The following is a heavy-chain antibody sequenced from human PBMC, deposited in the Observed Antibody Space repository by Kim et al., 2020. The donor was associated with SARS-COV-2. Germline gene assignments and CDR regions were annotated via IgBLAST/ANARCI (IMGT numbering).Heavy chain of an antibody. CDR3: VRHERPIAWFGELMGWFDP. D-gene: IGHD3-10*01. V-gene: IGHV4-59*08. CDR1: GGSISSYY. CDR2: IYYSGST. Sequence: SETLSLTCTVSGGSISSYYWSWIRQPPGKGLEWIGYIYYSGSTNYNPSLKSRVTISVDTSKNQFSLKLSSVTAADTAVYYCVRHERPIAWFGELMGWFDPWGQGTLVTVSS. J-gene: IGHJ5*02.